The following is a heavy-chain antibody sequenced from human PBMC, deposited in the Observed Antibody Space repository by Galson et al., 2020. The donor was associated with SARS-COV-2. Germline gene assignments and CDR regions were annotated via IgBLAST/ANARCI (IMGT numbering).Heavy chain of an antibody. CDR3: ARSGGGSYAQGFDY. Sequence: TGGSLRLSCAASGFTFSSYAMHWVRQAPGKGLEWVAVISYDGSNKYYADSVKGRFTISRDNSKNTLYLQMNSLRAEDTAVYYCARSGGGSYAQGFDYWGQGTLVTVSS. D-gene: IGHD1-26*01. J-gene: IGHJ4*02. CDR2: ISYDGSNK. V-gene: IGHV3-30-3*01. CDR1: GFTFSSYA.